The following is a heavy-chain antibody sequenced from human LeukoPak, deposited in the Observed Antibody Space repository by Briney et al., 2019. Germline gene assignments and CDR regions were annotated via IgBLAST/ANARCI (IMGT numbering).Heavy chain of an antibody. CDR3: ARDGRYDFWSGPNWFDP. D-gene: IGHD3-3*01. J-gene: IGHJ5*02. V-gene: IGHV1-69*01. CDR2: IIPIFGTA. Sequence: SVKVSCKASGGTFSSYAISWVRQAPGQGLEWMGGIIPIFGTANYAQKFQGRVTITADESTSTAYMELSSLRSEDTAVCYCARDGRYDFWSGPNWFDPWGQGTLVTVSS. CDR1: GGTFSSYA.